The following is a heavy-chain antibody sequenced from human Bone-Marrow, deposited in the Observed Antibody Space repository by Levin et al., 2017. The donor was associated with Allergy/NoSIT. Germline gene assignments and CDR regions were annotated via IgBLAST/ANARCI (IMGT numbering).Heavy chain of an antibody. J-gene: IGHJ4*02. CDR3: ANESFLLDS. V-gene: IGHV3-30*02. CDR2: ISFDGSKK. Sequence: GGSLRLSCITSGFIFNREGMHWVRQAPGKGLEWVALISFDGSKKYYGDTVKGRFIISRDNSKNTLFLQMDNLRPEDTALYYCANESFLLDSWGQGTLVTVSS. CDR1: GFIFNREG. D-gene: IGHD3-10*01.